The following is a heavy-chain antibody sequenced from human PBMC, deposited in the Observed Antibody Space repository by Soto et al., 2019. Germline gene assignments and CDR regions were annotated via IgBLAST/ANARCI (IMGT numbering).Heavy chain of an antibody. J-gene: IGHJ4*01. D-gene: IGHD2-2*03. CDR3: ARHGWQVLPFFDF. CDR1: GASISPYY. V-gene: IGHV4-59*08. Sequence: QVQLQESGPGLVKPSETLSLTCAVSGASISPYYWSWIRQSPGKGLEWIGFIFYNGSTNYNPTLKKRIAISVDTSKNQFSLKLNSVTAADTAVYYCARHGWQVLPFFDFWGHGSLVTVSS. CDR2: IFYNGST.